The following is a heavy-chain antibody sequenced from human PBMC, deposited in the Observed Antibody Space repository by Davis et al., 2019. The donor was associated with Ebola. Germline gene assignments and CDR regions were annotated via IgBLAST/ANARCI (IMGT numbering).Heavy chain of an antibody. V-gene: IGHV4-39*01. D-gene: IGHD6-6*01. CDR1: GGSIGSSAYY. J-gene: IGHJ4*02. Sequence: GSLRLSCTVSGGSIGSSAYYWGWIRQPPGKGLEWIGTIYSSGSTYFNPSLKSRVTVSIDTSKNQFSLKLSSVTAADTAVYYCAGTNRGSSSSKFDYWGQGTLVTVSS. CDR2: IYSSGST. CDR3: AGTNRGSSSSKFDY.